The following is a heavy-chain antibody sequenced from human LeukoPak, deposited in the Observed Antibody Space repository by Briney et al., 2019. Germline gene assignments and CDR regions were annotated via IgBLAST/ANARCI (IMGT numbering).Heavy chain of an antibody. V-gene: IGHV4-59*11. D-gene: IGHD1-1*01. CDR3: ARGGSTGTNLNWVDP. J-gene: IGHJ5*02. Sequence: SETLSLTCTVSGGSIISHYWSWIRQPPGKGLEWIGYIYYSGSTNYNPSLKSRVTISVDTSKNQFSLKLSSVTAADTAVYYCARGGSTGTNLNWVDPWGQGTLVTVSS. CDR2: IYYSGST. CDR1: GGSIISHY.